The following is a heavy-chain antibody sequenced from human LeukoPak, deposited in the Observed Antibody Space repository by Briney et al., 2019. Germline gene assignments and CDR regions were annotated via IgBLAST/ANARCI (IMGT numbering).Heavy chain of an antibody. CDR2: INPNSGGT. D-gene: IGHD3-22*01. CDR3: ARTYYYDSSGYNY. J-gene: IGHJ4*02. Sequence: ASVKVSCKASGYTFTGHYMHWVRQAPGQGLEWMGWINPNSGGTNYAQKFQGRVTMTRDTSISTAYMELSRLRSDDTAVYYCARTYYYDSSGYNYWGQGTLVTVSS. V-gene: IGHV1-2*02. CDR1: GYTFTGHY.